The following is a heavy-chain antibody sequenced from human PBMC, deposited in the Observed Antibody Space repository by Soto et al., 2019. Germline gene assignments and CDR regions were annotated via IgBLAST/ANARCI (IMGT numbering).Heavy chain of an antibody. Sequence: QVQLQESGPGLVKPSQTLSLTCTVSGGSISSGGYSWSWIRQHPGKGLEWIGYIYYSGSTYYNPSLKSRVTISVDTSKNQFSLKLISVTAADTAVYYCARGDDILTSYPDWGQGTLVTVSS. J-gene: IGHJ4*02. D-gene: IGHD3-9*01. V-gene: IGHV4-31*03. CDR3: ARGDDILTSYPD. CDR2: IYYSGST. CDR1: GGSISSGGYS.